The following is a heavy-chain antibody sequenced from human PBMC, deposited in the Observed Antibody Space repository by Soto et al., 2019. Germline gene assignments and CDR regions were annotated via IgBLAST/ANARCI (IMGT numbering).Heavy chain of an antibody. D-gene: IGHD3-22*01. J-gene: IGHJ4*02. CDR1: GITFSSYS. V-gene: IGHV3-21*01. CDR2: ISSSSSYI. CDR3: ARGREYYYDSSGYYYSYFDY. Sequence: LRLSCAASGITFSSYSMNWVRQAPGKGLEWVSSISSSSSYIYYADSVKGRFAISRDNAKNSLYLQMNSLRAEDTAVYYCARGREYYYDSSGYYYSYFDYWGQGTLVTVSS.